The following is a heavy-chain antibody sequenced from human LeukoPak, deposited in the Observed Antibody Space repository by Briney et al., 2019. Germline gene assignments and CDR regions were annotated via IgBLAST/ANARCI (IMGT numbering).Heavy chain of an antibody. Sequence: PSETLSLTCTVSGGSISNYYWSWIRQPPGKGLDWIGYIYYSGSTNYNPSLKSRVTISVDTSKNQISLKLNSVTAADTAVYYCARCTSTSCYNFDYWGQGALVTVSS. V-gene: IGHV4-59*08. D-gene: IGHD2-2*02. J-gene: IGHJ4*02. CDR1: GGSISNYY. CDR3: ARCTSTSCYNFDY. CDR2: IYYSGST.